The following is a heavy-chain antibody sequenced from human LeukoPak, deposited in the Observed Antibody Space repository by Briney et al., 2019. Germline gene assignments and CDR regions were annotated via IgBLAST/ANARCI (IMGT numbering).Heavy chain of an antibody. V-gene: IGHV3-23*01. CDR2: ISGSGGST. D-gene: IGHD1-26*01. J-gene: IGHJ4*02. CDR3: AKERDSGSYRIPGGDSN. Sequence: GGSLRLSCGASGFTFSSYAMSWVRQAPGKGLEWVSAISGSGGSTYHADAVKGRFTISRDNSKNTLYLQMNSLRAEDTAVYFCAKERDSGSYRIPGGDSNWGQGTLVTVSS. CDR1: GFTFSSYA.